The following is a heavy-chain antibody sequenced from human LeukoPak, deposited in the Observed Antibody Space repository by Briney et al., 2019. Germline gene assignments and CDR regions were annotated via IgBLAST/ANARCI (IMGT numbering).Heavy chain of an antibody. V-gene: IGHV3-53*01. CDR1: GFTVSSNY. Sequence: QAGGSLRLSCAAPGFTVSSNYMSWVRQAPGKGLEWVSVIYSGGSTYYADSVKGRFTISRDNSKNTLYLQMNSLRAEDTAVYYCAKDRVLEPWGQGTLVTVSS. D-gene: IGHD3-3*02. CDR3: AKDRVLEP. J-gene: IGHJ5*02. CDR2: IYSGGST.